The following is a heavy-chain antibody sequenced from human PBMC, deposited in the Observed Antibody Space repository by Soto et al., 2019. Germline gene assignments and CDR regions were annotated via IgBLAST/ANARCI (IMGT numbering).Heavy chain of an antibody. J-gene: IGHJ6*02. V-gene: IGHV3-48*03. D-gene: IGHD3-16*01. CDR2: ISSSGSTI. Sequence: GGSLRLSCAASGFTFSSYEMNWVRQAPGKGLEWVSYISSSGSTIYYADSVKGRFTISRDNAKNSLYLQMNSLRAEDTAVYYCARDDTQGYVAHGSGMDVWGQGTTVTVSS. CDR3: ARDDTQGYVAHGSGMDV. CDR1: GFTFSSYE.